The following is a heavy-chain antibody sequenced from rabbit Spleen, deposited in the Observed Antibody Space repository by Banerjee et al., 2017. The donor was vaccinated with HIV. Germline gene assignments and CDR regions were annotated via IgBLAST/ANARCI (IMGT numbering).Heavy chain of an antibody. V-gene: IGHV1S40*01. CDR2: IYIGNGNT. D-gene: IGHD1-1*01. CDR1: GFSFNSGYD. CDR3: GRGRGGGSDL. Sequence: QSLEESGGGLVKPGASLTLTCKASGFSFNSGYDMCWVRQAPGKGLEWIARIYIGNGNTNYASWAKGQFTISKTSPTTVTLQMTSLTVADTATYFCGRGRGGGSDLWGQGTLVTVS. J-gene: IGHJ4*01.